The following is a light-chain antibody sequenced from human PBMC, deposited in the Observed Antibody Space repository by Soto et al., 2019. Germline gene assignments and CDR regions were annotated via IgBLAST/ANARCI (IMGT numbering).Light chain of an antibody. Sequence: QAVVTQPPSVSGAPGQRVTISCTGSSSNIGATYDVQWYQQLPGTAPKLLIYGNSNRPSGVPDRFSGSKSGTSASLAITGLQADDEADYYCQSYDSSLSAHYVFGTGTKSPS. V-gene: IGLV1-40*01. CDR3: QSYDSSLSAHYV. J-gene: IGLJ1*01. CDR2: GNS. CDR1: SSNIGATYD.